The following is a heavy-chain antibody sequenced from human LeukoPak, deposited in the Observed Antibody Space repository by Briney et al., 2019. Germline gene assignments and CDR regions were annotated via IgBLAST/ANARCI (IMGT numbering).Heavy chain of an antibody. J-gene: IGHJ4*02. CDR2: IIPIFGTA. V-gene: IGHV1-69*13. D-gene: IGHD5-24*01. CDR1: GGTFSSYA. CDR3: ARSRDGYNYLTG. Sequence: SVKVSCKASGGTFSSYAISWVRQAPGQGLEWMGGIIPIFGTANYAQKFQGRVTITADESTSTAYMELSSLRSEDTAVYYCARSRDGYNYLTGWGQGTLVTVSS.